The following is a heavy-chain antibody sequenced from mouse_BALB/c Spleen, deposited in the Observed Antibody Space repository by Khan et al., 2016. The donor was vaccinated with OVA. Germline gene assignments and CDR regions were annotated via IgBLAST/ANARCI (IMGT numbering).Heavy chain of an antibody. D-gene: IGHD4-1*01. CDR1: GFTFSSFG. Sequence: EVELVESGGGLVQPGGSRKLSCAASGFTFSSFGMHWVRQAPEKGLELVAYINSGSTTIYYADPVKGRFTISRDNPKNTLFLQMTSLRSEDTAMYYCARGNWAYWGQGTTLTVPS. CDR2: INSGSTTI. CDR3: ARGNWAY. J-gene: IGHJ2*01. V-gene: IGHV5-17*02.